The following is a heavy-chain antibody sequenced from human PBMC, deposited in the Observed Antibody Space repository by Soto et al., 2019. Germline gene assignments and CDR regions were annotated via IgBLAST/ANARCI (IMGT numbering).Heavy chain of an antibody. V-gene: IGHV3-30*18. J-gene: IGHJ4*02. CDR1: GFIFSRYG. D-gene: IGHD2-15*01. Sequence: QVQLVESGGGVVQPGRSLRLSCAASGFIFSRYGMHWVRQAPGKGLEWVAVISYEGSHTYYADSVKGRFTITRDNSKNTLYLQMNSLGPEDTAVYDCAKEVHCGGGSCSWSEGFDYWGQGTLLTVSS. CDR3: AKEVHCGGGSCSWSEGFDY. CDR2: ISYEGSHT.